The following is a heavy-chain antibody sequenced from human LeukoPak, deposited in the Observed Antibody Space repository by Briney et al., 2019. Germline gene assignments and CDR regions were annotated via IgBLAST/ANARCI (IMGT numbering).Heavy chain of an antibody. D-gene: IGHD2-21*02. Sequence: ASVKVSCKASGYTFTGYYMHWVRQAPGQGLEWMGWINPNSGGTNYAQKFQGRVTMTRDTSISTAYMEPSRLRSDDTAVYYCASLIVVVTARPFDYWGQGTLVTVSS. CDR2: INPNSGGT. V-gene: IGHV1-2*02. CDR1: GYTFTGYY. J-gene: IGHJ4*02. CDR3: ASLIVVVTARPFDY.